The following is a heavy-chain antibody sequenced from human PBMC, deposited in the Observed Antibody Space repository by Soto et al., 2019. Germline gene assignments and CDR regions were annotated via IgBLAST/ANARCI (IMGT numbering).Heavy chain of an antibody. CDR1: GATFTSYE. CDR2: MNPNSGNT. CDR3: ARLGYCSGGSCRRGHWFDP. Sequence: APVKVSCKASGATFTSYEINWVRQATGQGLEWMGWMNPNSGNTGYAQKFQGRVTMTRNTSISTGYMELSSLRSEDTAVYYCARLGYCSGGSCRRGHWFDPWG. D-gene: IGHD2-15*01. V-gene: IGHV1-8*01. J-gene: IGHJ5*02.